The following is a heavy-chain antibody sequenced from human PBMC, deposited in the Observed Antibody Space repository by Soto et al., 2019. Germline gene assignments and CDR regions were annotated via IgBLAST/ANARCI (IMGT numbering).Heavy chain of an antibody. D-gene: IGHD2-8*02. CDR2: MSHDGKNK. CDR3: VKDQDRTWSFDD. V-gene: IGHV3-30*18. CDR1: GFTFSTNV. Sequence: GSLRLSCGASGFTFSTNVMHWVRQSPGKGLEWVAFMSHDGKNKYYVDSVKGRFTISRDNSKNTLYLQMDSLRPEDTALYYCVKDQDRTWSFDDWGQGTLVNVSS. J-gene: IGHJ4*02.